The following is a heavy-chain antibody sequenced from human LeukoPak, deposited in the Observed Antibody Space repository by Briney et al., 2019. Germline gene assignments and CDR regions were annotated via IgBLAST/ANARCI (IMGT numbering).Heavy chain of an antibody. V-gene: IGHV4-59*01. Sequence: SETLSLTCTVSGGSISSYYWSWIRQPPGKGLEWIGYIYYSGSTNYNPSLKSRVTISVDTSKNQFSLKLSSVTAADTAVYYCARDGWYSSSWYAPYGMDVWGQGTTVTVSS. CDR2: IYYSGST. CDR1: GGSISSYY. D-gene: IGHD6-13*01. J-gene: IGHJ6*02. CDR3: ARDGWYSSSWYAPYGMDV.